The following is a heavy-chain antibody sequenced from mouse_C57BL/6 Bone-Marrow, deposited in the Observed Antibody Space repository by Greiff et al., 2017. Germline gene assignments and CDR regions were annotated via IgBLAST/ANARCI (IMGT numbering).Heavy chain of an antibody. CDR1: GYTFTSYW. Sequence: VQLQQPGAELVRPGTSVKLSCKASGYTFTSYWMHWIKQRPGQGLEWIGVIDPSDSYTNYNQKFKGKATLTVDTSSSTAYMQLSSLTSEDSAVYYCARRLYGSSLMDYWGQGTSVTVSS. CDR3: ARRLYGSSLMDY. J-gene: IGHJ4*01. V-gene: IGHV1-59*01. D-gene: IGHD1-1*01. CDR2: IDPSDSYT.